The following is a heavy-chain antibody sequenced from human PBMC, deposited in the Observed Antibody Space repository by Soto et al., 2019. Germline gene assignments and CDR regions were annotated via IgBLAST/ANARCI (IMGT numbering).Heavy chain of an antibody. J-gene: IGHJ4*02. Sequence: GGSLRLSCAASGFTFSSYWMSWVRQAPGKGLEWVANIKQDGSEKYYVDSVKGRFTISRDNAKNSLYLQMNSLRAEDTAVYYCARSKRAAAAGTDYWGQGTLVTVSS. V-gene: IGHV3-7*01. CDR1: GFTFSSYW. CDR3: ARSKRAAAAGTDY. CDR2: IKQDGSEK. D-gene: IGHD6-13*01.